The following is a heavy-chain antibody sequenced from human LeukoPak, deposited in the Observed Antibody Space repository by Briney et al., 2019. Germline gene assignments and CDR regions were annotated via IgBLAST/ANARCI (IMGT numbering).Heavy chain of an antibody. Sequence: SQTLSLTCTVSGGSISSGGYYWSWIRQHPGKGLEWIGYFYYSGSTYYNPSLKSRVTISVDTSKNQFSLKLSSVTAADTAVYYCARRYCSSTSCYTVDWYFDLWGRGTLVTVSS. J-gene: IGHJ2*01. V-gene: IGHV4-31*03. CDR1: GGSISSGGYY. CDR2: FYYSGST. D-gene: IGHD2-2*02. CDR3: ARRYCSSTSCYTVDWYFDL.